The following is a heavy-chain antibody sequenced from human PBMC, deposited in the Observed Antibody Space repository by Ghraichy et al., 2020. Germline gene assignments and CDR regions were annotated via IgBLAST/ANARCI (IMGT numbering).Heavy chain of an antibody. Sequence: GESLNISCAASGLIFSTYWMTWVRQAPGKGLEWVANINQDGREKYYVASVKGRFTISRDNAKNFLYLQMNGLRAEDTAVYYCSSGDTFDIWGQGTMVAVSS. V-gene: IGHV3-7*03. CDR2: INQDGREK. CDR3: SSGDTFDI. D-gene: IGHD3-10*01. J-gene: IGHJ3*02. CDR1: GLIFSTYW.